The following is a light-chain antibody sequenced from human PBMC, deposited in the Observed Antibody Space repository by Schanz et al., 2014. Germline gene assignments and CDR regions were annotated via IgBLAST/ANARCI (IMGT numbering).Light chain of an antibody. CDR3: QQYGSSPPYT. CDR2: GTS. J-gene: IGKJ2*01. Sequence: EIVMTQSPATLSVSPGERGTLSCRASQTVSNNLAWYQQKPGQTPRLLIYGTSIRATGIPDRFSGSGSGTDFTLTISRLEPEDFAVYYCQQYGSSPPYTFGQGTKLEIK. V-gene: IGKV3-20*01. CDR1: QTVSNN.